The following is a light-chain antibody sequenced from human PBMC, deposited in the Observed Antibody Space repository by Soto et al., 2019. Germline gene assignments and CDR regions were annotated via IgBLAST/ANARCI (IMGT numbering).Light chain of an antibody. CDR2: SAS. CDR1: QDINVY. CDR3: QHGYVAPYS. J-gene: IGKJ2*03. Sequence: DIQITQAPSSVSASIGDTVTITCRASQDINVYLNWYQQKSGEVPKLLIYSASTLHSGVPSRFTGSGSETDFTLTITSLQPEDFATYYCQHGYVAPYSFGQGTK. V-gene: IGKV1-39*01.